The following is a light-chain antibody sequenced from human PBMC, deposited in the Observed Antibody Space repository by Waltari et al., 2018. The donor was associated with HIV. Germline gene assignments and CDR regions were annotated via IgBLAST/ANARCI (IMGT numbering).Light chain of an antibody. Sequence: SSELTQDPAVSVALGQTVRITCQGDSRRSHIASRTQQKPGQAPVLVIYGKTNRPSGIPDRFSGSSSGNTASLTITGAQAEDEADYYCNSRDSSGNHVVFGGGTKLTVL. V-gene: IGLV3-19*01. CDR1: SRRSHI. CDR2: GKT. CDR3: NSRDSSGNHVV. J-gene: IGLJ2*01.